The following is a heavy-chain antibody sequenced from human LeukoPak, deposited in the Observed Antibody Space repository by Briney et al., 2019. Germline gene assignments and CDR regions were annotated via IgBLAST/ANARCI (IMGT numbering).Heavy chain of an antibody. D-gene: IGHD3-10*01. Sequence: SETLSLTCAVYGGSFSGYYWIWIRQPPGKGLEWIGEINHSGSTNYNPSLKSRVTISVDTSKNQFSLKLSSVTAADTAVYYCARARRVAPIGPWGQGTLVTVSS. CDR3: ARARRVAPIGP. CDR2: INHSGST. J-gene: IGHJ5*02. CDR1: GGSFSGYY. V-gene: IGHV4-34*01.